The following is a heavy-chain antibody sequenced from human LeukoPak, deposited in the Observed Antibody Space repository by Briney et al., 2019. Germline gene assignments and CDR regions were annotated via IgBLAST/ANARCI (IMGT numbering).Heavy chain of an antibody. D-gene: IGHD2-15*01. CDR2: INPSDGST. CDR1: GDSFTKYY. J-gene: IGHJ4*02. CDR3: APSARSGGSYYFDY. Sequence: ASVKVSCKASGDSFTKYYMHWVRQAPGQGLEWMGIINPSDGSTTYTRKFQGRVTMTTDTSTSTVNMELSSLRSEDTAVYYCAPSARSGGSYYFDYWGQGTLVTVSS. V-gene: IGHV1-46*01.